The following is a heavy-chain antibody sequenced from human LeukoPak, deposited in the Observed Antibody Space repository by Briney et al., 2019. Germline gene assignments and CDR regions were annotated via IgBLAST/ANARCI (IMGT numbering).Heavy chain of an antibody. V-gene: IGHV1-2*02. CDR1: GYTFSSYD. CDR3: ASDSSGYYSIDY. D-gene: IGHD3-22*01. CDR2: INPNSGGT. Sequence: ASVKVSCKASGYTFSSYDINWVRQATGQGLEWMGWINPNSGGTNYAQKFQGRVTMTRDTSISTAYMELSRLRSDDTAVYYCASDSSGYYSIDYWGQGTLVTVSS. J-gene: IGHJ4*02.